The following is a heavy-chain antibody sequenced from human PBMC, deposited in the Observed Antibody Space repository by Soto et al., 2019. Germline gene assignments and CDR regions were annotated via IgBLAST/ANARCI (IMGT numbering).Heavy chain of an antibody. Sequence: GGSLRLSCAASGFTFSSYAMHWVRQAPGKGLEWVAVISYDGSNKYYADSVKGRFTISRDNSKNTLYLQMNSLRAEDTAVYYCARDEGSYSSSWWLTYYYYGMDVWGQGTTVTVSS. D-gene: IGHD6-13*01. V-gene: IGHV3-30-3*01. J-gene: IGHJ6*02. CDR2: ISYDGSNK. CDR3: ARDEGSYSSSWWLTYYYYGMDV. CDR1: GFTFSSYA.